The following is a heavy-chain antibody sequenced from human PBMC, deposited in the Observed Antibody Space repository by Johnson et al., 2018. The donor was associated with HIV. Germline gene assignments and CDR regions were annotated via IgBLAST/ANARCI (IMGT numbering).Heavy chain of an antibody. V-gene: IGHV3-64*01. D-gene: IGHD1-1*01. CDR2: ISSNGGST. Sequence: EVQLVESGGGLVQPGGSLRLSCAASGFTFSSYAMHWVRQAPGKGLEYVSAISSNGGSTYYANSVKGRFTISRDNSKNTLYLQMGSLRAEDMAVHYCARVRETKGPYDAFDIWGQGTMVTVSS. CDR1: GFTFSSYA. J-gene: IGHJ3*02. CDR3: ARVRETKGPYDAFDI.